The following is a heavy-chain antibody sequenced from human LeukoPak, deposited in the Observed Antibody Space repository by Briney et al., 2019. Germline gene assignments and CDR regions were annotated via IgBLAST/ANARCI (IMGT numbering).Heavy chain of an antibody. CDR3: AREIEYSSSYFDY. CDR2: ISYDGSNK. D-gene: IGHD6-6*01. J-gene: IGHJ4*02. Sequence: GGSLRLSCAASGFTFSSYAMHWVRQAPGKGLEWVAVISYDGSNKYYADSVKGRFTISRDNSKNTLYLQMNSLRAEDTAVYYCAREIEYSSSYFDYWGQGTLVTVSS. V-gene: IGHV3-30-3*01. CDR1: GFTFSSYA.